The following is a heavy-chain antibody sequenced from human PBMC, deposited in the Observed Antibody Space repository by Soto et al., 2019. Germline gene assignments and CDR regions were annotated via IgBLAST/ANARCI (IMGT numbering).Heavy chain of an antibody. CDR3: ARDRGEGYNWDY. CDR2: IYYSGTT. D-gene: IGHD1-20*01. V-gene: IGHV4-59*12. J-gene: IGHJ4*02. Sequence: SETLSLTCTVSGGSISPFYWSWIRQPPGKGLEYIGYIYYSGTTNYNPSLKSRVTMSVDRSNNQFSLKLSSVTAADTAVYYCARDRGEGYNWDYWGQGISVTVSS. CDR1: GGSISPFY.